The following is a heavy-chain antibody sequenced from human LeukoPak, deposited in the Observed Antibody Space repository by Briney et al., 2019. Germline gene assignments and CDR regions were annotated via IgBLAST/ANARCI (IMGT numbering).Heavy chain of an antibody. CDR3: AKEFQGAAAGTRCFQH. V-gene: IGHV3-9*01. D-gene: IGHD6-13*01. CDR1: GFTFDDYA. CDR2: ISWNSGSI. J-gene: IGHJ1*01. Sequence: PGGSLRLSCAASGFTFDDYAMHWVRQAPGKGLEWVSGISWNSGSIGYADSVKGRFTISRDNAKNSLYLQMNSLRAEDTALYYCAKEFQGAAAGTRCFQHWGQGTLVTVSS.